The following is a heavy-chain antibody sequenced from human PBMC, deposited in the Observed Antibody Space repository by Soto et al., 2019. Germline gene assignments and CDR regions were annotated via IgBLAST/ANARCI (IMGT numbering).Heavy chain of an antibody. J-gene: IGHJ4*02. Sequence: ASVKVSCKASGYTFTGHYIHWVRQAPEQGPEWMGEIGPESGATRYAQRFQGRVTMTRDMSITTVYMELNNLSPDDTAVYYCGRGRSGQIVVFYWGQGTPVTVSS. D-gene: IGHD1-26*01. V-gene: IGHV1-2*02. CDR2: IGPESGAT. CDR3: GRGRSGQIVVFY. CDR1: GYTFTGHY.